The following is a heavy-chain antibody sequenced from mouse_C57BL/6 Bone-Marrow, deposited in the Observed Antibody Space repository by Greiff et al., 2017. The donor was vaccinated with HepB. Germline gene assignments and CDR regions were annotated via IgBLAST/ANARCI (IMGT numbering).Heavy chain of an antibody. CDR3: ARVGYYYGSYFDY. J-gene: IGHJ2*01. CDR1: GFTFSDYG. D-gene: IGHD1-1*01. V-gene: IGHV5-17*01. CDR2: ISSGSSTI. Sequence: EVKVVESGGGLVKPGGSLKLSCAASGFTFSDYGMHWVRQAPEKGLEWVAYISSGSSTIYYADTVKGGFTISRDNAKNTLFLQMTSLRSEDTAMYYCARVGYYYGSYFDYWGQGTTLTVSS.